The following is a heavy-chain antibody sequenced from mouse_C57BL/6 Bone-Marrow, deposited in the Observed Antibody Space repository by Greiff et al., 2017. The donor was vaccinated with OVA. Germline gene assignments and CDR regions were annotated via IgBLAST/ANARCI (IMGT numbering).Heavy chain of an antibody. CDR2: FHPYNDDT. CDR3: ARRRRTGKGAYYFDY. CDR1: GYTFTTYP. J-gene: IGHJ2*01. D-gene: IGHD4-1*01. Sequence: VQLKESGAELVKPGASVKMSCKASGYTFTTYPIEWMKQNHGKSLEWIGNFHPYNDDTKYNEKFKGKATLTVEKSSSTVYLELSRLTSDDSAVYYCARRRRTGKGAYYFDYWGQGTTLTVSS. V-gene: IGHV1-47*01.